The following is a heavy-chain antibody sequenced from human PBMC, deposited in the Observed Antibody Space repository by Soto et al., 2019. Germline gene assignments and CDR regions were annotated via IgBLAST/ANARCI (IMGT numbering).Heavy chain of an antibody. J-gene: IGHJ4*02. D-gene: IGHD2-15*01. Sequence: QVQLVESGGGVVQPGRSLRLSCAASGFTFSSYAMHWVRQAPGKGLEWVAVISYDGSNKYYADSVKGRFTISRDNSKNTLYLQMNGLRAEDRAVYYWARDSWPEGVPPLAYWGKGPLVTVSP. CDR3: ARDSWPEGVPPLAY. CDR2: ISYDGSNK. CDR1: GFTFSSYA. V-gene: IGHV3-30-3*01.